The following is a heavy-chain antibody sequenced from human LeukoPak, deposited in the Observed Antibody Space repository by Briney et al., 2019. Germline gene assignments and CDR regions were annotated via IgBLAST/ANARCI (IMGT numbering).Heavy chain of an antibody. J-gene: IGHJ3*02. CDR1: GFTFSSYE. D-gene: IGHD5-18*01. V-gene: IGHV3-48*03. Sequence: PGGSVRLSCAASGFTFSSYERNWVRQAPGKGLEWVSYILTSGTTIYYADSVKGRFTISRDNARNSLYLQMTSLRAEDTALYYCVRGGGPDTAMLPDALDIWGQGTLVTVSS. CDR3: VRGGGPDTAMLPDALDI. CDR2: ILTSGTTI.